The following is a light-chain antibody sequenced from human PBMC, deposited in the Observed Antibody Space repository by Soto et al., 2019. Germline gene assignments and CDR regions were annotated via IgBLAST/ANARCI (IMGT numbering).Light chain of an antibody. J-gene: IGKJ2*01. CDR3: QQYNNWPPGYT. CDR2: VAS. Sequence: EIVMTQSPATLSVSPGERATLSCRASQSVSSNLAWYQQKPGQAPRLLIYVASTRATVIPASFSGSGSGTEFTLTISSLQSEDFADYYCQQYNNWPPGYTFGQGTKLEIK. V-gene: IGKV3-15*01. CDR1: QSVSSN.